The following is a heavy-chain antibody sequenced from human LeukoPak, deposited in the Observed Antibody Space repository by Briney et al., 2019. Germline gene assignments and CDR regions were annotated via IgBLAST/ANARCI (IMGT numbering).Heavy chain of an antibody. D-gene: IGHD1-26*01. V-gene: IGHV4-61*02. CDR3: ARGGSYSDCDS. CDR1: GGAINSGSYH. CDR2: IHTSGST. J-gene: IGHJ4*02. Sequence: PSETLSLTCTVSGGAINSGSYHWSWIRQPAGKGLEWIGRIHTSGSTNYNPSLNSRVTISLDTSKNQFSLNLSSVTAADTAVYYCARGGSYSDCDSWGQGTLVTVSS.